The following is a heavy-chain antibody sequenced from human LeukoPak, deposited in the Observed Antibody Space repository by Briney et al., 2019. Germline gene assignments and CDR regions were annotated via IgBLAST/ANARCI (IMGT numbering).Heavy chain of an antibody. CDR2: FHHSGST. Sequence: SETLSLTCTVSGYSISSDYYWGWIRQPPGKGLEWIGSFHHSGSTNYNPSLKSRVTISVDTSKNQFSLKLSSVTAADTAVYYCARRGLSLNPDYWGQGTLVTVSS. V-gene: IGHV4-38-2*02. D-gene: IGHD3-16*02. J-gene: IGHJ4*02. CDR1: GYSISSDYY. CDR3: ARRGLSLNPDY.